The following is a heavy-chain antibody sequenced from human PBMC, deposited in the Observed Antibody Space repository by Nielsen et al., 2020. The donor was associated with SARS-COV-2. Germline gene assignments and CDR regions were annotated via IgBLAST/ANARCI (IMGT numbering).Heavy chain of an antibody. D-gene: IGHD5-24*01. V-gene: IGHV4-34*01. J-gene: IGHJ6*03. CDR3: ARGRDGGIYAYLHHMDV. CDR2: INHNGGT. Sequence: SETLSLTCAVSGESFSGYYQWSWIRQAPGKGLEWIGEINHNGGTNYISPLTSRVTISVDTSRRQFSLKMTSLTAADTAVYYCARGRDGGIYAYLHHMDVWGEGTAVTVSS. CDR1: GESFSGYY.